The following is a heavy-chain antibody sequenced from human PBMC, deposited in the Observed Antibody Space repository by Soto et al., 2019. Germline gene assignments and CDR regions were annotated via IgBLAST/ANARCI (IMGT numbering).Heavy chain of an antibody. D-gene: IGHD6-19*01. CDR3: AKGRDGSGWSGGLFDY. CDR2: ISCSGGSK. J-gene: IGHJ4*02. V-gene: IGHV3-30*18. CDR1: GFTFSSYG. Sequence: GGSLRLSCAASGFTFSSYGMHWVRQAPGKGLEWVSVISCSGGSKYYADSVKGRFTISRDNPNNTLYLQMNTLRAEDTAVYYCAKGRDGSGWSGGLFDYWGQGTLVTVSS.